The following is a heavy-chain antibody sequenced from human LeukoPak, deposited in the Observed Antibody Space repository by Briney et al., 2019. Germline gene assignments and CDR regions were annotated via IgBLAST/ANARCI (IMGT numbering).Heavy chain of an antibody. D-gene: IGHD3-22*01. CDR1: GGSISSYY. V-gene: IGHV4-59*12. CDR2: IYYSGST. J-gene: IGHJ4*02. CDR3: SDSSGYSPFDY. Sequence: PSETLSLTCTVSGGSISSYYWSWIRQPPGEGLEWIGYIYYSGSTNYNPSLKSRVTISVDTSKNQFSLKLSSVTAADAAVYYCSDSSGYSPFDYWGQGTLVTVSS.